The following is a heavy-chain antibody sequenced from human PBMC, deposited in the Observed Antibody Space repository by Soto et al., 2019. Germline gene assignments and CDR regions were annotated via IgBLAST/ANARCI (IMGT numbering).Heavy chain of an antibody. Sequence: QVQLQESGPGLVKPSQTLSLTCTVSGGSISSGGYYWSWIRQHPGKGLEWIGYIYYSGSTYYNPSLKSRVTISVDTSKNQFSLKLSSVTAADTAVYYCASRARDGYNPNRPPAEYFQHWGQGTLVTVSS. J-gene: IGHJ1*01. CDR2: IYYSGST. CDR1: GGSISSGGYY. CDR3: ASRARDGYNPNRPPAEYFQH. D-gene: IGHD5-12*01. V-gene: IGHV4-31*03.